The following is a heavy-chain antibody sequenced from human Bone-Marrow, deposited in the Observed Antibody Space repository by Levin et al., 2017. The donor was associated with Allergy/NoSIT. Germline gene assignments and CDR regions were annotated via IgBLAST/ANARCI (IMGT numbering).Heavy chain of an antibody. CDR3: ARDGHVEMATIFGWYFDL. CDR1: GGSISSYY. D-gene: IGHD5-24*01. V-gene: IGHV4-59*01. J-gene: IGHJ2*01. Sequence: PSETLSLTCTVSGGSISSYYWNWIRQPPGKGLEWIAYIYYSGRTNYNPSLRSRVTISVDTSKNQFSLKLSSVTAADTAVYYCARDGHVEMATIFGWYFDLWGRGTLVTVSS. CDR2: IYYSGRT.